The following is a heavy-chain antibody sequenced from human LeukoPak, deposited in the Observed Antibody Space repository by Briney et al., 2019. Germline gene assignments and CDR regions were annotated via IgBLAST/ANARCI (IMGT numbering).Heavy chain of an antibody. Sequence: GGSLRLSCAASGFTFSSYGMHWVRQAPGKGLEWVAFIRYDGSNKYYADSVKGRFIISRDNSKNTLYLQMNSLRAEDTAVYYCAKAFLIGYYAGFDYWGQGTLVTVSS. D-gene: IGHD3-9*01. CDR1: GFTFSSYG. CDR3: AKAFLIGYYAGFDY. J-gene: IGHJ4*02. CDR2: IRYDGSNK. V-gene: IGHV3-30*02.